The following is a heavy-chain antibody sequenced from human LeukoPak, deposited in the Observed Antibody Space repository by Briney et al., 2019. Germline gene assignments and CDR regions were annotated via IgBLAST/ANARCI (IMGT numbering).Heavy chain of an antibody. CDR3: ARGHRYYDSSGYYGWLDY. Sequence: GGSLRLSCAASGFTFSSYAMHWVRQAPGKGLEWVAVIWYDGSNKYYADSVKGRFTISRDNSKNTLYLQMNSLRAEDTAVYYCARGHRYYDSSGYYGWLDYWGQGTLVTVSS. CDR2: IWYDGSNK. CDR1: GFTFSSYA. D-gene: IGHD3-22*01. J-gene: IGHJ4*02. V-gene: IGHV3-33*08.